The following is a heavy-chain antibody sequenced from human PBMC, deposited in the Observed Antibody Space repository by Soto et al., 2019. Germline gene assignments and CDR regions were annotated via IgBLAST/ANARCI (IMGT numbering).Heavy chain of an antibody. J-gene: IGHJ6*02. D-gene: IGHD6-13*01. Sequence: GSLRLSCSGSGFTVSSFGMHWVRQAPGKGLEHVSTLSSNGIGTYYADSVKGRFTFSRDTSKNTLYLQMSSLRTEDTAVYYCVKDMGQAAVGIRYPYGLDVWGLGTTVTVSS. V-gene: IGHV3-64D*06. CDR2: LSSNGIGT. CDR3: VKDMGQAAVGIRYPYGLDV. CDR1: GFTVSSFG.